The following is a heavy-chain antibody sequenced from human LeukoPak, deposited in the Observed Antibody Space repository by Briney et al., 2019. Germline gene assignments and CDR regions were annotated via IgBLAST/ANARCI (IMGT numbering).Heavy chain of an antibody. Sequence: QPGGSLRLSCAASGINVSSNYMTWIRQAPGKGLEWVSLIYGGDAAYYAESVRGRFMISRDNLKNTLFLQMNNLRVEDTAVYYCVTSTGQQFIPYDYWGQGTHVTVSS. V-gene: IGHV3-66*02. CDR2: IYGGDAA. CDR1: GINVSSNY. D-gene: IGHD6-13*01. J-gene: IGHJ4*02. CDR3: VTSTGQQFIPYDY.